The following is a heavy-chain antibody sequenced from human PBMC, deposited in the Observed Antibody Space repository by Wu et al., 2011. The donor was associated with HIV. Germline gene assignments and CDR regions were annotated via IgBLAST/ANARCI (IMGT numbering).Heavy chain of an antibody. CDR3: ARAYDLWSGSGYYYYMDV. V-gene: IGHV1-69*11. D-gene: IGHD3-3*01. CDR2: VIPILGTT. J-gene: IGHJ6*03. CDR1: GGTFSTYA. Sequence: QVQLVQSGAEVKKPGSSVKVSCKASGGTFSTYAISWVRQAPGQGPEWMGRVIPILGTTNYAQKFQGRVTITADESTSTAYMELSSLRSDDTAVYYCARAYDLWSGSGYYYYMDVWDKGTTVSVSS.